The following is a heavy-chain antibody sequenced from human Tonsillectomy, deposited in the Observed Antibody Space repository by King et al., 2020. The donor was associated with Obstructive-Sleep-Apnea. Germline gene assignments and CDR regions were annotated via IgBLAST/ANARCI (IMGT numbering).Heavy chain of an antibody. CDR3: ARAMRGSFDY. V-gene: IGHV3-74*01. D-gene: IGHD3-22*01. J-gene: IGHJ4*02. Sequence: QLVQSGGGLVQPGGSLRLSCAASGFTLSSYWMHWVRQDPGKVLVWVSGINSDGSTTNYADAVKGRFTISRDNAKNTLYLQMNSLRAEDTAVYYCARAMRGSFDYWGRGTLVTVPS. CDR2: INSDGSTT. CDR1: GFTLSSYW.